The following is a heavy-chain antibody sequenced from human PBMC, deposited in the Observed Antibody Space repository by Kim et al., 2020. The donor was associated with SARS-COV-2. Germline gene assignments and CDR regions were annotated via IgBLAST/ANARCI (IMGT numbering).Heavy chain of an antibody. CDR2: ISYDGSNK. CDR3: ARELVSSWFSDAFDI. CDR1: RFTFSSYG. V-gene: IGHV3-33*05. D-gene: IGHD6-13*01. J-gene: IGHJ3*02. Sequence: GGSLRLSCAASRFTFSSYGMHWVRQAPGKGLEWVAVISYDGSNKYYADSVKGRFTISRDNSKNTLYLQMNSLRAEDTAVYYCARELVSSWFSDAFDIWGQGTMVTVSS.